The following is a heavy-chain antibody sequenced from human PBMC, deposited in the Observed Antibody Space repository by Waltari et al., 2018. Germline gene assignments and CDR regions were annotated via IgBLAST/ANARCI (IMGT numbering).Heavy chain of an antibody. CDR2: IYYSGST. CDR1: GGSISSGDYY. CDR3: ARDDYYDSSGYPPFVY. J-gene: IGHJ4*02. D-gene: IGHD3-22*01. Sequence: QVQLQESGPGLVKPSQTLSLTCTVSGGSISSGDYYWSWIRKPPGKGLEWIGYIYYSGSTYYNPSLKSRVTISVDTSKNQFSLKLSSVTAADTAVYYCARDDYYDSSGYPPFVYWGQGTLVTVSS. V-gene: IGHV4-30-4*08.